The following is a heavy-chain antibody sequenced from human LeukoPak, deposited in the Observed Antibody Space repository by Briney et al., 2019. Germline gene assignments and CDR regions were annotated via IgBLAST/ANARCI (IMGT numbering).Heavy chain of an antibody. V-gene: IGHV3-21*01. CDR3: ARDRYNWTPDY. CDR2: ISSSSSYI. D-gene: IGHD1-20*01. J-gene: IGHJ4*02. Sequence: AGGSLRLSCAASGFTFSSYSMNWVRQAPGKGLEWVSSISSSSSYIYYADSVKGRFTISRDNAKNSLYLQMNGLRAEDTALYYCARDRYNWTPDYWGQGTLVTVSS. CDR1: GFTFSSYS.